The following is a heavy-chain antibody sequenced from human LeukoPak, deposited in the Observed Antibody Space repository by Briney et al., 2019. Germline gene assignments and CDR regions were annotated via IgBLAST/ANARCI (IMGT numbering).Heavy chain of an antibody. CDR3: ATCSSTSCSDDAFDI. CDR1: GFTFSSYS. Sequence: GGSLRLSCAASGFTFSSYSMNWVRRAPGKGLEWVSSISSSSSYIYYADSVKGRFTISRDNAKNSLYLQMNSLRAEDTAVYYCATCSSTSCSDDAFDIWGQGTMVTVSS. D-gene: IGHD2-2*01. J-gene: IGHJ3*02. CDR2: ISSSSSYI. V-gene: IGHV3-21*01.